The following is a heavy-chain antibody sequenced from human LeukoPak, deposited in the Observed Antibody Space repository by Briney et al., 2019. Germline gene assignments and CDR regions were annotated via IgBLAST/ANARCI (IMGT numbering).Heavy chain of an antibody. Sequence: PGGSLRLSCAASGFTFSSYGMHWVRQAPGKGLEWVAFIRYDGSNKYYADSEKGRFTISRDNSKNTLYLQMNSLRAEDTAVYYCANTYGSGSYYRGEFDYWGQGTLVTVSS. CDR3: ANTYGSGSYYRGEFDY. J-gene: IGHJ4*02. CDR2: IRYDGSNK. CDR1: GFTFSSYG. V-gene: IGHV3-30*02. D-gene: IGHD3-10*01.